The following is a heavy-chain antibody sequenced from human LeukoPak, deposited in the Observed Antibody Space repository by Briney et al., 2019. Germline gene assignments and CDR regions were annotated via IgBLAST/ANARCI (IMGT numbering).Heavy chain of an antibody. CDR2: ISYDGSDK. J-gene: IGHJ4*02. CDR3: AREPPNCSGGSCYTFDY. CDR1: GFTFSNYA. D-gene: IGHD2-15*01. V-gene: IGHV3-30*04. Sequence: GGSLRLSCAASGFTFSNYAMHWVRQAPGKGLEGVAVISYDGSDKYYADSVKGRFTISRDNSKNTLYLQMNSLRAEDTAVYYCAREPPNCSGGSCYTFDYWGQGTLVTVSS.